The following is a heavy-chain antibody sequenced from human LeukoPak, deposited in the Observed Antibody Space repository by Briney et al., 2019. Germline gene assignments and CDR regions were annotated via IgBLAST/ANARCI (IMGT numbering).Heavy chain of an antibody. D-gene: IGHD5-18*01. CDR1: GYSISSGYY. Sequence: PSETLSLTCTVSGYSISSGYYWGWIRQPPGKGLEWIANIYHSGNTYYNPSLKSRVTISVDTSRNQFSLKLSSVTAADTAVYYCARTTEGGYTYDYFYYYYMDVWGKGTTVTISS. V-gene: IGHV4-38-2*02. CDR3: ARTTEGGYTYDYFYYYYMDV. J-gene: IGHJ6*03. CDR2: IYHSGNT.